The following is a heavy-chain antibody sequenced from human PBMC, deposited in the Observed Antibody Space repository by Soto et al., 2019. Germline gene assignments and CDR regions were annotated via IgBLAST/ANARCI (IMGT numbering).Heavy chain of an antibody. CDR2: IYYSGST. D-gene: IGHD6-19*01. V-gene: IGHV4-39*01. CDR3: ASNLPVGYSSGWIYYYYMDV. CDR1: GGSISSSSYY. J-gene: IGHJ6*03. Sequence: SETLSLTCTVSGGSISSSSYYWCGIRQPPGKGLEWIGSIYYSGSTYYNPSLKSRVTISVDTSKNQFSLKLSSVTAADTAVYYCASNLPVGYSSGWIYYYYMDVWGKGTTVTVSS.